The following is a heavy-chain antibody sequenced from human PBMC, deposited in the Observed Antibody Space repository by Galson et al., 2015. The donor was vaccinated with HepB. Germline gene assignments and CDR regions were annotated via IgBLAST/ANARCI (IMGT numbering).Heavy chain of an antibody. D-gene: IGHD3-3*01. Sequence: SLRLSCAASGFTFSSHGMNWVRQAPGKGLEWEATIWVDGTNKFYAASVKGRFTITRDNSKNTLSLQMNSLRADDTAVYYCAREGDPHIFWSALDFWGQGILVTVSS. CDR3: AREGDPHIFWSALDF. CDR1: GFTFSSHG. V-gene: IGHV3-33*01. CDR2: IWVDGTNK. J-gene: IGHJ4*02.